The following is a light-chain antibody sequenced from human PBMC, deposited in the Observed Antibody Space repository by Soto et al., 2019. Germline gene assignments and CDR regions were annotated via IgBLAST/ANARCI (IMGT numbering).Light chain of an antibody. CDR1: QSVSSY. V-gene: IGKV3-11*01. J-gene: IGKJ1*01. CDR2: DAS. CDR3: QQRSNWPPTWT. Sequence: EIVLTQSPATLSLSPGERATLSCRASQSVSSYLAWYQHKPGQAHRLLIYDASKRATGIPARFSGSGSGTDFTRTISILEPEDFAVYYCQQRSNWPPTWTFGHGTRVEIK.